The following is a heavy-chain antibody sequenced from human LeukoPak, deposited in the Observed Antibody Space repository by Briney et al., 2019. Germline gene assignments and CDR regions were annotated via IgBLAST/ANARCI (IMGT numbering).Heavy chain of an antibody. CDR1: GFTFSSYS. Sequence: GGSLRLSCAASGFTFSSYSMDWVRQAPGKGLEWVSSISSSSSYIYYADSVKGRFTISRDNAKNSLYLQMNSLRAEDTAVYYCARVLVSYSSSWYVWGQGTTVTVSS. J-gene: IGHJ6*02. CDR3: ARVLVSYSSSWYV. D-gene: IGHD6-13*01. CDR2: ISSSSSYI. V-gene: IGHV3-21*01.